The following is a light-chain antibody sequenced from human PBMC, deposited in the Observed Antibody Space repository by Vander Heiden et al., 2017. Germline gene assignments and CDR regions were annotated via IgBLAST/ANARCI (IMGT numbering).Light chain of an antibody. J-gene: IGLJ1*01. CDR1: SSNIGKNY. Sequence: QSVLTQPPSVSAAPGQPVTISCSGSSSNIGKNYVAWYQQVPGTAPKLLIYDNNKRPSGIPDLFSGSKSGTSATLGITGLQTGDEADYYCGTWDSSLSNAVFGTGTKVTVL. V-gene: IGLV1-51*01. CDR3: GTWDSSLSNAV. CDR2: DNN.